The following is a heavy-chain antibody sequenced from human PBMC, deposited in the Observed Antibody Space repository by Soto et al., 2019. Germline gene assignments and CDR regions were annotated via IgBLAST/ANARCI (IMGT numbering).Heavy chain of an antibody. CDR1: GFTFDDYA. CDR3: ARDAVDEETGDQYFQH. Sequence: EVQLVESGGGLVQPGRSLRLSCAASGFTFDDYAMHWVRQAPGKGLEWVSGISWNSGSIGYADSVKGRFTISRDNAKNTLYLQMNSLRAEDTAVYYCARDAVDEETGDQYFQHWGQGTLVTVSS. D-gene: IGHD7-27*01. V-gene: IGHV3-9*01. J-gene: IGHJ1*01. CDR2: ISWNSGSI.